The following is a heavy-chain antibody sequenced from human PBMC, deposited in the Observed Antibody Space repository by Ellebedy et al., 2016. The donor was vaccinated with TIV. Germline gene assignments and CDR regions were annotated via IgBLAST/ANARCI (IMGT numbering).Heavy chain of an antibody. V-gene: IGHV1-69*04. CDR3: ARSPSGGLGYYYGMDV. CDR2: IIPILGIA. Sequence: SVKVSXXASGGTFSSYAISWVRQAPGQGLEWMGRIIPILGIANYAQKFQGRVTITADKSTSTAYMELSSLRSEDTAVYYCARSPSGGLGYYYGMDVWGQGTTVTVSS. J-gene: IGHJ6*02. CDR1: GGTFSSYA. D-gene: IGHD2-15*01.